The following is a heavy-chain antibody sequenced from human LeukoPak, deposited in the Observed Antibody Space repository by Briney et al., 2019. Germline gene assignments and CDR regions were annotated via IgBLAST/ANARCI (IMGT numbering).Heavy chain of an antibody. Sequence: ASVKVSCKASGYTFTGYYMHWVRQAPGQGLEWMGRINPNSGGTNYAQKFQGRVTMTRDTSISTAYMELSRLRSDDTAVYYCARAYSPGIAVAGTKSGDYWGQGTLVTVFS. CDR3: ARAYSPGIAVAGTKSGDY. V-gene: IGHV1-2*06. CDR2: INPNSGGT. CDR1: GYTFTGYY. D-gene: IGHD6-19*01. J-gene: IGHJ4*02.